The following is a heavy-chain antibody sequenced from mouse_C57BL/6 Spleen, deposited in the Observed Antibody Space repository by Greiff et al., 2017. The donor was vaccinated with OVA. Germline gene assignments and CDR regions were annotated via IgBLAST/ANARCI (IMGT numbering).Heavy chain of an antibody. V-gene: IGHV1-81*01. Sequence: VQLQQSGAELARPGASVKLSCKASGYTFTSYGISWVKQRTGQGLEWIGEIYPRSGNTYYNEKVKGKATLTADKSSSTAYMELRSLTSEDSAVYFCARDYGSSYDGYFDYWGQGTTLTVSS. CDR2: IYPRSGNT. J-gene: IGHJ2*01. CDR3: ARDYGSSYDGYFDY. CDR1: GYTFTSYG. D-gene: IGHD1-1*01.